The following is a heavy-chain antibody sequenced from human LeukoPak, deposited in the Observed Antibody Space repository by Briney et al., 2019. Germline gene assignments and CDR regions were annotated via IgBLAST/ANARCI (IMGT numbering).Heavy chain of an antibody. CDR1: GFTFSSYA. V-gene: IGHV3-23*01. Sequence: RGSLRLSCAASGFTFSSYAMSWVRQAPGKGLEWVSAISGSGGSTYYADSVKGRFTISRDNSKNTLYLQMNSLRAEDTAVYYCARENYDSSGYYFDYWGQGTLVTVSS. CDR3: ARENYDSSGYYFDY. J-gene: IGHJ4*02. D-gene: IGHD3-22*01. CDR2: ISGSGGST.